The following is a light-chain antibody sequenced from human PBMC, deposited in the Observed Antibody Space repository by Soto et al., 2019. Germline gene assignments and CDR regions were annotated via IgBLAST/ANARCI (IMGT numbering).Light chain of an antibody. CDR2: LNSDGSH. CDR1: SGHSSYA. Sequence: QSVLTQSPSASASLGASVKLTCTLSSGHSSYAIAWHQQQPEKGPRYLMKLNSDGSHNKGDGIPDRFSGSRSGAERYLTISSLQSEDEADYYCQTRGTGFVVFGGGTKLTVL. CDR3: QTRGTGFVV. V-gene: IGLV4-69*01. J-gene: IGLJ2*01.